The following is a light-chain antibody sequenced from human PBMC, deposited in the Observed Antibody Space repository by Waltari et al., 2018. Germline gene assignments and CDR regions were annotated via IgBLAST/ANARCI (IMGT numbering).Light chain of an antibody. CDR3: AGWDDSLNGYV. Sequence: QPPSASGTPGQRVTISCSGSSSNIGSSYVTWYQQLPGTAPKLLIYSNNQRPSGVPDRFSGSKSGTSASLAISGLQSEDEADYYCAGWDDSLNGYVFGAATKVTVL. CDR1: SSNIGSSY. CDR2: SNN. J-gene: IGLJ1*01. V-gene: IGLV1-44*01.